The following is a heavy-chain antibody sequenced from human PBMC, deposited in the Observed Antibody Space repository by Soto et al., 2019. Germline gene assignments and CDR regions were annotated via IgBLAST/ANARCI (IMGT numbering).Heavy chain of an antibody. Sequence: SETLSLTCAVSGGSISSSNWWTWVRQPPGKGLEWIGEIYHTGTTNYNPSLKSRVTISVDKSKNQFSLELTSVTAADTAVYYCAKVWRYCSGGSCRNDAFDIWGQGTMVTVSS. CDR2: IYHTGTT. CDR1: GGSISSSNW. CDR3: AKVWRYCSGGSCRNDAFDI. V-gene: IGHV4-4*02. J-gene: IGHJ3*02. D-gene: IGHD2-15*01.